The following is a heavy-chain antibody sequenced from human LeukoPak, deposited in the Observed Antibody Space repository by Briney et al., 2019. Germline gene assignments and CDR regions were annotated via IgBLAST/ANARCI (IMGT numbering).Heavy chain of an antibody. V-gene: IGHV4-59*11. Sequence: SETLSLTCTVSGGSINSHYWSWIRQPPGKGLEWIGYIYYSGSTNYNPSLKSRVTISVDTSKNQFSLKLSSVTAADTAVYYCARENPFGVVTSYYYYMDVWGKGTTVTVSS. CDR3: ARENPFGVVTSYYYYMDV. CDR1: GGSINSHY. D-gene: IGHD3-3*01. CDR2: IYYSGST. J-gene: IGHJ6*03.